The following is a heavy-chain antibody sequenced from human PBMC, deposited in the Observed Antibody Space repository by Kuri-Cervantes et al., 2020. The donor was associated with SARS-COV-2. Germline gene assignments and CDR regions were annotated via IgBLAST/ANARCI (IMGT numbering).Heavy chain of an antibody. CDR2: VNPNTGVT. D-gene: IGHD2-21*02. CDR1: GYTFTNYD. J-gene: IGHJ4*02. Sequence: ASVKVSCKASGYTFTNYDINWVRRATGQGLEWMGWVNPNTGVTGYTQKFQDRITMTRDTSVSTAYMELSSLTFADTATYYCTRRSVTRDYWGQGTLVTVSS. CDR3: TRRSVTRDY. V-gene: IGHV1-8*01.